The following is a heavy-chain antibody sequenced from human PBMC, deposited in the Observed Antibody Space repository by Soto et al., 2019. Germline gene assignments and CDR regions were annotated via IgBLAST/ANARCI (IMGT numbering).Heavy chain of an antibody. CDR3: ARGRYGDY. Sequence: QVHLVQSGAEVKKPGASVKVSCKGSGYAFTTYGITWVRQAPGQGLEWMGWISAHNGHTNYAQTLQGRVTVTRDTSTSTAYMALRSLRSDDTAAYYCARGRYGDYWGQGALVTVSS. CDR2: ISAHNGHT. D-gene: IGHD1-1*01. CDR1: GYAFTTYG. J-gene: IGHJ4*02. V-gene: IGHV1-18*01.